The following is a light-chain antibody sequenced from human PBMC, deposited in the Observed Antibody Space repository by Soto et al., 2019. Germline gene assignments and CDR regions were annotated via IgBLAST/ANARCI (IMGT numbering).Light chain of an antibody. Sequence: DIQMTQSPSSLSASVGDRVTITCRASQDIRDYLVWYQQRPGKVPTLLIYAASTLQSGVPSRFSGSGYGTELNVTISSLQSEDVATDYCQKYGGAPYTFGPGTKVDLK. V-gene: IGKV1-27*01. CDR1: QDIRDY. CDR3: QKYGGAPYT. J-gene: IGKJ3*01. CDR2: AAS.